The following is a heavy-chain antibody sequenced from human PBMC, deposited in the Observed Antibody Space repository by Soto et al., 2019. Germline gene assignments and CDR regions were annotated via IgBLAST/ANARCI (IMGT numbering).Heavy chain of an antibody. CDR3: AKERSFYSGCDY. CDR2: ASPDGAVN. V-gene: IGHV3-30*18. D-gene: IGHD5-12*01. Sequence: GGSLRLSCAASEFTFSSLGMHWVRQAPGKGLEWVAVASPDGAVNFYADAVKGRFTISRDNSKNTLVLQMESLRVEDSAVYYCAKERSFYSGCDYWGPGTLVTVSS. J-gene: IGHJ4*02. CDR1: EFTFSSLG.